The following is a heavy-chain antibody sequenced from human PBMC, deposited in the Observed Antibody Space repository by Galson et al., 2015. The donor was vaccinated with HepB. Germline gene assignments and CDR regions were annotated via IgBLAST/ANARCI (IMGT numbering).Heavy chain of an antibody. V-gene: IGHV4-34*01. CDR3: AREDSVIHAFDI. J-gene: IGHJ3*02. CDR1: GGSFSGYY. D-gene: IGHD3-16*02. Sequence: ETLSLTCAVYGGSFSGYYWSWIRQPPGKGLEWIGEINHSGSTNYNPSLKSRVTISVDTSKNQFSLKLSSVTAADTAVYYCAREDSVIHAFDIWGQGTMVTVSS. CDR2: INHSGST.